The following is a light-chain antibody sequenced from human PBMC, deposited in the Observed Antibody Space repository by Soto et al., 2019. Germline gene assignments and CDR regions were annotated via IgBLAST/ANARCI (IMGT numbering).Light chain of an antibody. CDR1: SSGVGAYDY. J-gene: IGLJ2*01. Sequence: QSALTQPASVSGSPGQSIAISCTGTSSGVGAYDYVSWYQQHPGKAPKLMIYDVKYRPSGVSNRFSGSKSGNTASLTISGLQAEDEADYYCSSYTSSSSVIFGGGTKLTVL. CDR2: DVK. CDR3: SSYTSSSSVI. V-gene: IGLV2-14*01.